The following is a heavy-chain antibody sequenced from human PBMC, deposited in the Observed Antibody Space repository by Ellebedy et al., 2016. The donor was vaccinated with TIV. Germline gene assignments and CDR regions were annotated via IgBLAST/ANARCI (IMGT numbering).Heavy chain of an antibody. D-gene: IGHD5-24*01. J-gene: IGHJ4*02. Sequence: MPSETLSLTCTVSGGSISSYYWSWIRPRPGMGLEWIGSIYYSGNTNYNPSLKIPVTISLDTSKNQFSLKLRSVTAADTAVYYCASTQMVTNQYYFDYWGQGTQVTVSS. CDR2: IYYSGNT. V-gene: IGHV4-59*01. CDR1: GGSISSYY. CDR3: ASTQMVTNQYYFDY.